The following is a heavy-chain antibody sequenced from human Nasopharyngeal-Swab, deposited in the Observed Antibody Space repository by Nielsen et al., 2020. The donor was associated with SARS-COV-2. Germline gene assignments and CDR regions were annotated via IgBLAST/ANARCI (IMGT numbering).Heavy chain of an antibody. V-gene: IGHV3-7*01. D-gene: IGHD2-2*01. CDR1: GFTFSSYW. CDR2: IKQDGSEK. J-gene: IGHJ4*02. CDR3: ARDCPQPCYGDDY. Sequence: GGSLRLSCAASGFTFSSYWMSWVRQAPGKGLEWVSNIKQDGSEKYYVDSVKGRFTISRDNAKNSLYLQMNSLRAEDTAVYYCARDCPQPCYGDDYWGQGTLVTVSS.